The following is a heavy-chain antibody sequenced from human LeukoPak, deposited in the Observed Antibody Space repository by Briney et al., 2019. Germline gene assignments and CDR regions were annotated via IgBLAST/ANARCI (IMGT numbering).Heavy chain of an antibody. V-gene: IGHV4-34*01. D-gene: IGHD5-24*01. Sequence: TTSETLSLTCAVYGGSFSGYYWSWIRQPPGKGLEWIGEINHSGSTNYNPSLKSRVTISVDTSKNQFSLKLSSVTAADTAVYYCARHPKKRWLRSGYFDYWGQGTLVTVSS. CDR2: INHSGST. CDR3: ARHPKKRWLRSGYFDY. J-gene: IGHJ4*02. CDR1: GGSFSGYY.